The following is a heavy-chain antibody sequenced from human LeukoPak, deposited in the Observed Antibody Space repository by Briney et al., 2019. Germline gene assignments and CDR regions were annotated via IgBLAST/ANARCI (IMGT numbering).Heavy chain of an antibody. CDR1: GGSVSSGSYY. Sequence: SETLSLTCTVSGGSVSSGSYYWSWIRQPPGKGLEWIGYVYYHGGTYYNPSLKSRVTISVDRSKNQFSLKLSSVTAADTAVYYCARGGDGYNYSPFDYWGQGTLVTVSS. CDR3: ARGGDGYNYSPFDY. D-gene: IGHD5-24*01. CDR2: VYYHGGT. J-gene: IGHJ4*02. V-gene: IGHV4-61*01.